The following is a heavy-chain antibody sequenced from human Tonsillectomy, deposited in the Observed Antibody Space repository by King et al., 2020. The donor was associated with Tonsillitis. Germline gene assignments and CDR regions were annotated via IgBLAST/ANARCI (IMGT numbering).Heavy chain of an antibody. CDR3: AREYYHDLDDAFDI. J-gene: IGHJ3*02. V-gene: IGHV3-66*01. Sequence: VQLVESGGGLVQPGGSLRLSCAASGFTVSSNYMSWVRQAPGKGLEWVSIIYSGGSTYYADSVKGRFTISRDNSKNTLYLQMNSLRAEDTAVYYCAREYYHDLDDAFDIWDQGTMVTVSS. CDR1: GFTVSSNY. CDR2: IYSGGST. D-gene: IGHD4-17*01.